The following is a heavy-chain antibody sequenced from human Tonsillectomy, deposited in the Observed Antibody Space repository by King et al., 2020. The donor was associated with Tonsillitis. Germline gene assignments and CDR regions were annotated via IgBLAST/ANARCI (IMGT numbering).Heavy chain of an antibody. Sequence: QLVQSGAEVKKPGASVKVSCKASGYTFTGYYMHWVRQAPGQGLEWMGWINPNSGGTNYAQKFQGRVTMTRDTSISTAYMELSRLRSDDTAEYYCARAKGYCSSTSCYTGGYYFDYWGQGTLVTVSS. CDR1: GYTFTGYY. CDR2: INPNSGGT. CDR3: ARAKGYCSSTSCYTGGYYFDY. D-gene: IGHD2-2*02. V-gene: IGHV1-2*02. J-gene: IGHJ4*02.